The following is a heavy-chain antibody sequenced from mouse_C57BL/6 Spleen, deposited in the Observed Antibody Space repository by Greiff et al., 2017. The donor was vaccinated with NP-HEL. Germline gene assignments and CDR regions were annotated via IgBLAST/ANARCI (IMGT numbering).Heavy chain of an antibody. CDR1: GFTFSDYY. Sequence: EVKLVESEEGLVQPGSSMKLSCTASGFTFSDYYMAWVRQVPEKGLEWVANINYDGSSTYYLDSLKSRFIISRDNAKNILYLQMSSLKSEDTATYYCARSYYSNYGFAYWGQGTLVTVSA. D-gene: IGHD2-5*01. J-gene: IGHJ3*01. CDR2: INYDGSST. CDR3: ARSYYSNYGFAY. V-gene: IGHV5-16*01.